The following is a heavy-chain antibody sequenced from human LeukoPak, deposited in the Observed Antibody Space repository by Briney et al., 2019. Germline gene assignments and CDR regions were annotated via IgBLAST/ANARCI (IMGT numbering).Heavy chain of an antibody. CDR3: AKVLTIFGVVIIPESPFDY. CDR2: ISGSGGST. Sequence: GGSLRLSCAASGFTFSSYAMSWVRQAPVKGLEWVSAISGSGGSTYYADSVKGRFTISRDNSKNTLYLQMNSLRAEDTAVYYCAKVLTIFGVVIIPESPFDYWGQGTLVTVSS. V-gene: IGHV3-23*01. CDR1: GFTFSSYA. J-gene: IGHJ4*02. D-gene: IGHD3-3*01.